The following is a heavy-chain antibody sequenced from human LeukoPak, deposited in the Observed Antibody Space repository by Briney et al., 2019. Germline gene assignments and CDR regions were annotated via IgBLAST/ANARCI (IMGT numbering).Heavy chain of an antibody. Sequence: ASVKVSCKASGYTFTSYAMNWVRQAPGQGLEWMGWINTNTGNPTYAQGFTGRFVFSLDTSVSTAYLQISSLKAEDTAVYYCARRALPRRGYSGYDLDAFDIWGQGTMVTVSS. CDR2: INTNTGNP. CDR3: ARRALPRRGYSGYDLDAFDI. J-gene: IGHJ3*02. V-gene: IGHV7-4-1*02. CDR1: GYTFTSYA. D-gene: IGHD5-12*01.